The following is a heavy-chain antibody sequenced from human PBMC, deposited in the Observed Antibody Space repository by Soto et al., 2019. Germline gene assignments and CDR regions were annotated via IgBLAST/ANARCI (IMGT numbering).Heavy chain of an antibody. V-gene: IGHV3-74*01. D-gene: IGHD2-15*01. CDR1: GFTFSSYW. Sequence: EVQLVESGGGLVQPGGSLRLSCAASGFTFSSYWMHWVRQAPGKGLVWVSRINSDGSSTSYADSVKGRFTISRDNAKNTLYLQMNSLRAEDTAVYYCARDIWVVVAATSVNWFDPWGQGTLVTVSS. J-gene: IGHJ5*02. CDR2: INSDGSST. CDR3: ARDIWVVVAATSVNWFDP.